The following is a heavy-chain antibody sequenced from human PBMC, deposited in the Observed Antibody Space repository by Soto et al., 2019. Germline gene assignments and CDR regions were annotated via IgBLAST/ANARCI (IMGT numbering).Heavy chain of an antibody. V-gene: IGHV1-3*01. Sequence: AASVKVSCKASGYTFTSYDMHWVRQAPGQRLEWMGWINAGNGNTKYSQKFQGRVTITRDTSASTAYMELSSLRSEDTAAYYCARASGITGTRLDYWGQGTLVTVSS. J-gene: IGHJ4*02. CDR1: GYTFTSYD. CDR2: INAGNGNT. CDR3: ARASGITGTRLDY. D-gene: IGHD1-20*01.